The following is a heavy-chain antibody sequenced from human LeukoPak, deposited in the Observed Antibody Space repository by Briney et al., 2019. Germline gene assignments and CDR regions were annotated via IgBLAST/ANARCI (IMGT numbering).Heavy chain of an antibody. D-gene: IGHD3-9*01. J-gene: IGHJ3*02. CDR1: GFTFRNYA. CDR3: ARDGYYDILAGYSTNDAFDI. Sequence: GGSLRLSCAVSGFTFRNYAMSWVRQAPGKGLEWVSAISGSGGSTYYADSVKGRFTISRDNSKNTLYLRMNSLRAEDTAVYYCARDGYYDILAGYSTNDAFDIWGQGTMVTVSS. CDR2: ISGSGGST. V-gene: IGHV3-23*01.